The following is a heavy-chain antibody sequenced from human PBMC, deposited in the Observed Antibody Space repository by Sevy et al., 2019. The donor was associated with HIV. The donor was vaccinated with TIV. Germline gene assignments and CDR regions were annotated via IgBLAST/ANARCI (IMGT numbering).Heavy chain of an antibody. CDR3: ARVTIAAAGTGYYYYMDV. CDR2: IIPIFGTA. Sequence: ASVKVSCKASGGTFSSYAISWVRQAPGQGLEWMGGIIPIFGTANYAQKFQGRVTITADKSTSTGYMELSSLRSEDTAVYYCARVTIAAAGTGYYYYMDVWGKGTTVTVSS. V-gene: IGHV1-69*06. D-gene: IGHD6-13*01. CDR1: GGTFSSYA. J-gene: IGHJ6*03.